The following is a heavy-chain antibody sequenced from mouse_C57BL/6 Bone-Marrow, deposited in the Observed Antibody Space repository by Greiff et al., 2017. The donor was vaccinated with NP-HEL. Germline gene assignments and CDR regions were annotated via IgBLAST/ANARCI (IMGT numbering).Heavy chain of an antibody. V-gene: IGHV5-4*01. Sequence: EVMLVESGGGLVKPGGSLKLSCAASGFTFSSYAMSWVRQTPEKRLEWVATISDGGSYTYYPDNVKGRFTISRDNAKNNLYLQMSHLKSEDTAMYYCARDRGLAWFAYWGQGTLVTVSA. CDR1: GFTFSSYA. CDR2: ISDGGSYT. J-gene: IGHJ3*01. CDR3: ARDRGLAWFAY. D-gene: IGHD3-1*01.